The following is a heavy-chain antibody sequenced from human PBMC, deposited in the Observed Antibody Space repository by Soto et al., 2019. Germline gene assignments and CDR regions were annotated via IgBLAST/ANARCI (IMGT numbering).Heavy chain of an antibody. CDR1: GFTFSNTW. CDR3: AKAPSTLVNPGDAFDI. D-gene: IGHD2-2*01. Sequence: GGSLRLSCAASGFTFSNTWMRWVRQAPGKGLEWVGRIKSNTDGGTTAYAAPVEGRFTISRDDSENTLYLQMSSLKTEDTAVYYCAKAPSTLVNPGDAFDIWGQGTMVTVS. J-gene: IGHJ3*02. CDR2: IKSNTDGGTT. V-gene: IGHV3-15*01.